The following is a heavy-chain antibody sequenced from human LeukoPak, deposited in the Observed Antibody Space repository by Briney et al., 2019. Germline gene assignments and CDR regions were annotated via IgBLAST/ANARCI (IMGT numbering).Heavy chain of an antibody. CDR2: ISGRGTKK. CDR1: GFTFSIYA. J-gene: IGHJ4*02. D-gene: IGHD2-2*01. CDR3: AKTYCSTTRCLSWGNDY. Sequence: PGGSLRLSCAASGFTFSIYAMSWVRQAAGKGLGWVSSISGRGTKKYYADSVKGRFTNFRETSRNTLYLQMSSLRAEATPIYYCAKTYCSTTRCLSWGNDYWGQGTLVTVSS. V-gene: IGHV3-23*01.